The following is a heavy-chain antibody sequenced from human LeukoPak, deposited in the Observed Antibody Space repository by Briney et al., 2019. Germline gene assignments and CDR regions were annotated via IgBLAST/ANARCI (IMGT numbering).Heavy chain of an antibody. Sequence: PGGSLRLSCAASGFTFSSYAMHWVRQAPGKGLEWVAVISYDGSNKYYADSVKGRFTISRDNSKNTLYLQMNSLRAEDTAVCYCAREDGYYFDYWGQGTLVTVSS. CDR3: AREDGYYFDY. CDR2: ISYDGSNK. CDR1: GFTFSSYA. J-gene: IGHJ4*02. V-gene: IGHV3-30*04.